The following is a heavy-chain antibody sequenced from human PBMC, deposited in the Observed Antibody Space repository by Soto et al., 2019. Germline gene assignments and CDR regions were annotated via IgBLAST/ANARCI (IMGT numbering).Heavy chain of an antibody. CDR1: GYTFTSYD. V-gene: IGHV1-8*01. J-gene: IGHJ4*02. D-gene: IGHD3-10*01. Sequence: VASVKVSCKASGYTFTSYDINWVRQATGQGLEWMGWMNPNSGNTGYAQKFQGRVTMTRNTSISTAYMELSSLRSEDTAVYYCARRYHGRITMVRGVISDDYWGQGTLVTVSS. CDR3: ARRYHGRITMVRGVISDDY. CDR2: MNPNSGNT.